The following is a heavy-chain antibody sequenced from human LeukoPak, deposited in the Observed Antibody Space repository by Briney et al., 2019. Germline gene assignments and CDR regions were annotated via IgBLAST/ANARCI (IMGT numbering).Heavy chain of an antibody. Sequence: GRSLRLSCAASGFTFSSYGMHWVRQAPGKGLEWVAVIWYDGSNKYYADSVKGRFTISRDNSKNTLYLQMNSLRAEDTAVYYCAGDRRYYYGSGSYPGNYGMDVWGKGTTVTVSS. V-gene: IGHV3-33*01. J-gene: IGHJ6*04. CDR2: IWYDGSNK. CDR1: GFTFSSYG. D-gene: IGHD3-10*01. CDR3: AGDRRYYYGSGSYPGNYGMDV.